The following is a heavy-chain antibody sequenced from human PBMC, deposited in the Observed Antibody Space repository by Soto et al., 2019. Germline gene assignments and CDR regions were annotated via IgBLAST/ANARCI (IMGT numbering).Heavy chain of an antibody. J-gene: IGHJ3*02. D-gene: IGHD2-15*01. CDR3: APHVSCSGGSCQYDAFAI. CDR1: EFTVSGHA. Sequence: EVQVLESGGGLVQPGGSLRLSCEGSEFTVSGHAMTWIRQAPGKGPEWVSTITAAGGTYYADSVKGRFAMSRDTSENTLYLQMNSLGAEDTAAYYCAPHVSCSGGSCQYDAFAIRGQGTMVTVSS. V-gene: IGHV3-23*01. CDR2: ITAAGGT.